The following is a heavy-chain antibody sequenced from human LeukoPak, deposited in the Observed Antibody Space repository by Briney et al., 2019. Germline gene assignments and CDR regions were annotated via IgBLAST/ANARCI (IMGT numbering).Heavy chain of an antibody. CDR1: GFTFSNYA. V-gene: IGHV3-23*01. CDR3: GTPQSPSRGFYMDV. Sequence: GGSLRLSCAASGFTFSNYAMNWVRQAPGKGQEWVAAILGNGKSTYYTDSVKDRFTISRDNSKNTLYLQMHTLRVEDTAVYYCGTPQSPSRGFYMDVWGKGTMVTVSS. CDR2: ILGNGKST. J-gene: IGHJ6*03.